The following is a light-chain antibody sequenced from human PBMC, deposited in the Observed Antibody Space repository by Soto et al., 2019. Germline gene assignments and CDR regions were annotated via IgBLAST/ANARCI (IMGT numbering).Light chain of an antibody. CDR3: QSYDSSRSGNVV. Sequence: QSVLTQPPSVSGAPGQRVTISCTGSSSNIGAGYDVHWYQQLPGTAPKLLIYGNSNRPSGVPDRFSGSKSGTSASLAITGLQAEDESDYYCQSYDSSRSGNVVLGGGTKLTV. J-gene: IGLJ2*01. CDR2: GNS. V-gene: IGLV1-40*01. CDR1: SSNIGAGYD.